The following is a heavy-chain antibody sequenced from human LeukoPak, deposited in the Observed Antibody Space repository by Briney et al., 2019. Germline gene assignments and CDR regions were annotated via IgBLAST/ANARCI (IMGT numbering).Heavy chain of an antibody. D-gene: IGHD3-3*01. CDR2: INPNSGGT. CDR1: GYTFTGYY. Sequence: ASVKVSCKASGYTFTGYYMHWVRQAPGQGLEWMGWINPNSGGTNYAQKFQGRVTMTRDTSISTAYMELSRLRSDDTAVYYFARDITVFWSGYYTYFDYWGQGTLVTVSS. V-gene: IGHV1-2*02. CDR3: ARDITVFWSGYYTYFDY. J-gene: IGHJ4*02.